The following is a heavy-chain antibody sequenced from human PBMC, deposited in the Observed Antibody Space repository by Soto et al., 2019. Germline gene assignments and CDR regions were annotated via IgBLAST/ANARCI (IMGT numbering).Heavy chain of an antibody. D-gene: IGHD4-17*01. Sequence: GGSLRLSCAASGFPFSSYGMHWVRQAPGKGLEWVAVISYDGSNKYYADSVKGRFTISRDNSKNTLYLQMNSLTSDDTAMYYCAKNMAHGDYDDYWGQGTLVTVSS. CDR3: AKNMAHGDYDDY. CDR1: GFPFSSYG. V-gene: IGHV3-30*18. CDR2: ISYDGSNK. J-gene: IGHJ4*02.